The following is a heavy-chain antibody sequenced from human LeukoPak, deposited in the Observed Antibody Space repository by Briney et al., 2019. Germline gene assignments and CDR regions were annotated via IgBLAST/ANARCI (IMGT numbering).Heavy chain of an antibody. J-gene: IGHJ4*02. CDR1: GFTFDDYA. V-gene: IGHV3-9*01. CDR2: ISWNSGSI. D-gene: IGHD3-10*01. CDR3: AKDFSPDYYGSGSYSDY. Sequence: GRSLRLSCAASGFTFDDYAMHWVRQAPGKGLEWVSGISWNSGSIGYADSVKGRFTISRDNAKNSLYLQMNSLRAEDTALYYCAKDFSPDYYGSGSYSDYRGQGTLVTVSS.